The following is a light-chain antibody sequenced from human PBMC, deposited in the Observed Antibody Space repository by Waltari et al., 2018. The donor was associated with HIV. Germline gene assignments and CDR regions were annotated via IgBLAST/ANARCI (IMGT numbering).Light chain of an antibody. V-gene: IGLV3-21*04. J-gene: IGLJ2*01. CDR1: HIGSKS. Sequence: SYVLTQPPSVSVAPGKTARITCGGTHIGSKSVHWYQQKPGQAPLLVINYDSARPLGIPERFSGSNSGNTATLTISRVEAGDEADYYCQVWDSSSDHVVFGGGTNLTVL. CDR3: QVWDSSSDHVV. CDR2: YDS.